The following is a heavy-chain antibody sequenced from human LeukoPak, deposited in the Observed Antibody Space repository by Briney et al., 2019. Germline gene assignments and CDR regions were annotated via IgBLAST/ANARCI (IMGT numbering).Heavy chain of an antibody. CDR3: ARHERDIVVVVAATSYFDY. CDR1: GYTFTSYG. V-gene: IGHV1-18*01. Sequence: ASVKVSCKASGYTFTSYGISWVRQAPGQGLEWMGWISAYNGNTNYAQKLQGRVTMTTDTSTSTAYMELRSLRSDDTAVYYCARHERDIVVVVAATSYFDYWGQGTLVTVSS. D-gene: IGHD2-15*01. CDR2: ISAYNGNT. J-gene: IGHJ4*02.